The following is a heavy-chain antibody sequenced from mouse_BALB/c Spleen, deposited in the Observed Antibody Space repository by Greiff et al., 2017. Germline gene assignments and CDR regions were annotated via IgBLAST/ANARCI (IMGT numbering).Heavy chain of an antibody. Sequence: EVQLQQSGAELVRPGALVKLSCKASGFNIKDYYMHWVKQRPEQGLEWIGWIDPENGNTIYDPKFQGKASITADTSSNTAYLQLSSLTSEDTAVYYCARGEVPFAYWGQGTLVTVSA. CDR1: GFNIKDYY. CDR3: ARGEVPFAY. J-gene: IGHJ3*01. CDR2: IDPENGNT. V-gene: IGHV14-1*02.